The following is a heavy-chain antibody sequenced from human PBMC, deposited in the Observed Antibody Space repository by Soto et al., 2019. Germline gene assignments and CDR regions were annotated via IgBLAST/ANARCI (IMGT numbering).Heavy chain of an antibody. V-gene: IGHV1-69*01. CDR2: IIPAFGTA. D-gene: IGHD2-2*01. J-gene: IGHJ5*02. Sequence: QVLLVQSGAEVKKPGSSVKVSCKASGGTFSSSAITWVRQAPGQGLEWVGGIIPAFGTANYSPKFQGRVSVTADQSTSTAYMELSSLTSEDTAFYYCARGYQTSWDVFDLWGQGPLVTVSS. CDR3: ARGYQTSWDVFDL. CDR1: GGTFSSSA.